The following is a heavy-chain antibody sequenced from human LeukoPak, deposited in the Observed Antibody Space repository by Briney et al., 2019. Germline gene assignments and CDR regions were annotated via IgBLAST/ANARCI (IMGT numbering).Heavy chain of an antibody. CDR3: ATRVVTTNDF. D-gene: IGHD2-21*02. V-gene: IGHV3-15*01. CDR2: VRRQTEGATT. Sequence: PGGSLRLSCAASGFTFSNTWMSWVRQAPGKGLEWVGRVRRQTEGATTDYPAPVKGRFTISRDDSKNTVYLQMNFLKTEDTAVYYCATRVVTTNDFWGQGTLVTVSS. CDR1: GFTFSNTW. J-gene: IGHJ4*02.